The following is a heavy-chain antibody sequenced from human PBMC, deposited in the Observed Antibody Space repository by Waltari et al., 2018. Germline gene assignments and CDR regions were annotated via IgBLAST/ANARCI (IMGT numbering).Heavy chain of an antibody. CDR1: GYSISSGYY. CDR3: ATYDFWSDHDAFDI. V-gene: IGHV4-38-2*01. Sequence: QVQLQESGPGLVKPSETLSLTCAGSGYSISSGYYWGWIRQPPGKGLEWSGSIYHSGSTYHNPPLTSRVTISVDPSQTQFSLKLSSVTAADTAVYYCATYDFWSDHDAFDIWGQGTMVTVSS. CDR2: IYHSGST. J-gene: IGHJ3*02. D-gene: IGHD3-3*01.